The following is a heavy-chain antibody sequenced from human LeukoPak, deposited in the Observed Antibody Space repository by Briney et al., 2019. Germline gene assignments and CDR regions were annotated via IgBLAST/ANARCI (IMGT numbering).Heavy chain of an antibody. CDR1: GNYW. CDR2: INSDGSWT. Sequence: GSLRLSCAASGNYWMHWVRQAPGKGLVWVSHINSDGSWTSYADSVKGRFTISKDNAKNTVYLQMNSLRAEDTAVYYCVSFYETYWGRGTLVTVSS. CDR3: VSFYETY. D-gene: IGHD2/OR15-2a*01. V-gene: IGHV3-74*01. J-gene: IGHJ4*02.